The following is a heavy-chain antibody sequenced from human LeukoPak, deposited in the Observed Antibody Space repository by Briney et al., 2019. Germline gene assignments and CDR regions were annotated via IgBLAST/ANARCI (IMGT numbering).Heavy chain of an antibody. V-gene: IGHV4-59*01. Sequence: SETLSLTCTVSSGSISSYYWSWIRQPPGKGLEWIGYIYYSGSTNYNPSLKSRVTISVDTSKNQFSLKLSSVTAADTAVYYCARGEAYYDSSGYSYYFDYWGQGTLVTVSS. CDR3: ARGEAYYDSSGYSYYFDY. CDR1: SGSISSYY. CDR2: IYYSGST. D-gene: IGHD3-22*01. J-gene: IGHJ4*02.